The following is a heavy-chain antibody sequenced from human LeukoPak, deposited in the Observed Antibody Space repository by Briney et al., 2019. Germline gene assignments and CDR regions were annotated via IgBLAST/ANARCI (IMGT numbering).Heavy chain of an antibody. V-gene: IGHV4-38-2*02. D-gene: IGHD6-19*01. CDR1: GYSISSGYY. Sequence: SSETLSLTCTVSGYSISSGYYWGWIRQPPGKGLEWIGSIYHSGSTYYNPSLKSRVTISVDTSKNQFSLKLSSVTAADTALYYCARDGVAVATSDQWGQGTLVTVSS. CDR2: IYHSGST. J-gene: IGHJ5*02. CDR3: ARDGVAVATSDQ.